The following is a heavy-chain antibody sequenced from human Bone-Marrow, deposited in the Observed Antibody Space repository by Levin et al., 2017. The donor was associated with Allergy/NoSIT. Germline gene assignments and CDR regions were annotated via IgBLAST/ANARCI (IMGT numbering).Heavy chain of an antibody. J-gene: IGHJ4*02. CDR2: ISYDGSNK. CDR3: AKAGPLPQTVTTLDY. Sequence: PGGSLRLSCAASGFTFSSYGIHWVRQAPGKGLEWVAVISYDGSNKYYANSVKGRFTISRDNSKNTLTLQMNSLRAEDTAVYYCAKAGPLPQTVTTLDYWGQGTLVTVSS. V-gene: IGHV3-30*18. CDR1: GFTFSSYG. D-gene: IGHD4-17*01.